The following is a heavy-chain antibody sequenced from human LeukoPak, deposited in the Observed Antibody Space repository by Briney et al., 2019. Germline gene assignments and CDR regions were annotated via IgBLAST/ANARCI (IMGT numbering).Heavy chain of an antibody. CDR3: ARHRRYSGYDLTVDY. Sequence: PSETLSLTCTVSGGSISSYYWGWIRQPPGKGLEWIGYIYYSGSTNYNPSLKSRVTISVDTSKNQFSLKLSSVTAADTSVYYCARHRRYSGYDLTVDYWGQGTLVTVSS. CDR2: IYYSGST. V-gene: IGHV4-59*08. J-gene: IGHJ4*02. D-gene: IGHD5-12*01. CDR1: GGSISSYY.